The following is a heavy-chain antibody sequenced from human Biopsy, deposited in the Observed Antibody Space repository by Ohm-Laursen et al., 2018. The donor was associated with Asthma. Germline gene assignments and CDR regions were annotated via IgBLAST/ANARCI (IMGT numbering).Heavy chain of an antibody. CDR1: GYTFNSAG. D-gene: IGHD3-10*01. J-gene: IGHJ6*02. Sequence: AAVKVSCKTSGYTFNSAGITWVRQAPGQGLEWMGWISVYNGNAKVAQKLQDRVTMITDTSTSTAYMELRSLRSDDTAVYFCARAVDYSHYYGIDVWGQGTTVTVS. CDR2: ISVYNGNA. CDR3: ARAVDYSHYYGIDV. V-gene: IGHV1-18*01.